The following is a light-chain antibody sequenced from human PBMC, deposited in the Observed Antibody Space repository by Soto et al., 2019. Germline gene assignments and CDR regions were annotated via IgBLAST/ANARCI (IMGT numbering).Light chain of an antibody. V-gene: IGKV1-39*01. J-gene: IGKJ3*01. CDR2: AAS. Sequence: DIQMTQSPSSLSASVRDRVTITCRASQSISSYLNWYQQKPGKAPKLLIYAASSLQSGVPSRFSGSGSRTDFTLTISSLQPEDFATYSCKQSYSTPFTFDPGTKVDIK. CDR1: QSISSY. CDR3: KQSYSTPFT.